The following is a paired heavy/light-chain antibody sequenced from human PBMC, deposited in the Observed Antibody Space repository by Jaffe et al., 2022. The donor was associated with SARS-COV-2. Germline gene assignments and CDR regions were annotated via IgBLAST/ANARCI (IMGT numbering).Light chain of an antibody. V-gene: IGKV1-39*01. J-gene: IGKJ2*01. Sequence: DIQMTQSPSSLSASVGDRVTITCRASQSISSYLNWYQQKSGKAPKVLIYAASSLQSGVPLRFSGSESGTDFTLTISSLQPEDFATYYCQQSYRSPYTFGQGTKLEIK. CDR2: AAS. CDR3: QQSYRSPYT. CDR1: QSISSY.
Heavy chain of an antibody. Sequence: QVQLQESGPGLVKPSETLSLTCSVSGGSVGSDSYYWSWIRQPPGKGLEWIGYIYYSGSTNYNPSLKSRVTMSVDTSRNQFSLKLTSVTAADTAVYYCATMRTVRSVGATGERYYYYYMDVWGKGTTVTVSS. D-gene: IGHD1-26*01. CDR1: GGSVGSDSYY. V-gene: IGHV4-61*01. CDR3: ATMRTVRSVGATGERYYYYYMDV. J-gene: IGHJ6*03. CDR2: IYYSGST.